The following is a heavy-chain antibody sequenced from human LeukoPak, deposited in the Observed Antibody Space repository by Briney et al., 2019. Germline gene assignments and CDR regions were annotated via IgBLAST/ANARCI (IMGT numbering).Heavy chain of an antibody. CDR1: GFTFSSYW. Sequence: GGSLRLSCAASGFTFSSYWMSWVRQAPGKGLEWVDNIKQDGSEKYYVDSVKGRFTISRDNAKNSLYLQMNSLRAEDTAVYYCARLLLWFGEQVDYWGQGTLVTVSS. CDR3: ARLLLWFGEQVDY. V-gene: IGHV3-7*03. D-gene: IGHD3-10*01. CDR2: IKQDGSEK. J-gene: IGHJ4*02.